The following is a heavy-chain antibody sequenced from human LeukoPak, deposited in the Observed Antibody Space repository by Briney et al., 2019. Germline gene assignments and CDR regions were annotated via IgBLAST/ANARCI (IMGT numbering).Heavy chain of an antibody. Sequence: PGGSLRLSGAATGFALSRHAMHWVRKATGKGLDWFSAIGIAGDTFYPASVKGRFTISRDNAKDSFYLQMNSLRAEDTAVYYCVRQKFDHGNFDYWGQGTLVTVSS. CDR1: GFALSRHA. J-gene: IGHJ4*02. CDR3: VRQKFDHGNFDY. V-gene: IGHV3-13*01. CDR2: IGIAGDT. D-gene: IGHD3-9*01.